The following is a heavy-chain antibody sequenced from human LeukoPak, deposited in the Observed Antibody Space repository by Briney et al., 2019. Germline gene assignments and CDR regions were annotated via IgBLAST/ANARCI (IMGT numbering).Heavy chain of an antibody. V-gene: IGHV4-61*02. CDR1: GGSISSGSYY. CDR3: ARARYVGYSGYDLGFDY. D-gene: IGHD5-12*01. Sequence: SETLSLTCTVSGGSISSGSYYWSWIRQPAGKGLEWIGRIYTSGSTNYNPSPKSRVTISVDTSKNQFSLKLSSVTAADTAVYYCARARYVGYSGYDLGFDYWGQGTLVTVSS. CDR2: IYTSGST. J-gene: IGHJ4*02.